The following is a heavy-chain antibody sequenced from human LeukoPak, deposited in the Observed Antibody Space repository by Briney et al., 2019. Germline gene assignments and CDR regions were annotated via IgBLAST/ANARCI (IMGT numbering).Heavy chain of an antibody. Sequence: SETLSLTCTVSGGSISSSSYYWGWIRQPPGKGLEWVGNIYYSGSTYYNPSLKSRVTISVDTSMTQFSLRLTSVTAADTAVYFCARDIGIYHHVAFDIWGQGTMVTVSS. CDR3: ARDIGIYHHVAFDI. CDR2: IYYSGST. V-gene: IGHV4-39*07. J-gene: IGHJ3*02. D-gene: IGHD1-26*01. CDR1: GGSISSSSYY.